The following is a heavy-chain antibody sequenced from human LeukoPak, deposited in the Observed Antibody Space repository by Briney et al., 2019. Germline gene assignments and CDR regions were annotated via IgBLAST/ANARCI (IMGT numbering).Heavy chain of an antibody. CDR1: GGSISRYH. Sequence: SETLSLTCTVSGGSISRYHRSWIRQPPGKGLEWIGSIYYSGSTYYNPSLKSRVTISVDTSKNQFSLKLSSVTAADTAVYYCARDTYYYEHNWFDPWGQGTLVTVSS. D-gene: IGHD3-22*01. CDR2: IYYSGST. V-gene: IGHV4-39*07. CDR3: ARDTYYYEHNWFDP. J-gene: IGHJ5*02.